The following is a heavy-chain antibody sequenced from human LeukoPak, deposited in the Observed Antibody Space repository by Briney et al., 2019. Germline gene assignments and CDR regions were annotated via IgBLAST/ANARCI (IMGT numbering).Heavy chain of an antibody. CDR1: GFTFSSYG. D-gene: IGHD3-22*01. V-gene: IGHV3-30*18. CDR2: ISYDGSNK. CDR3: AKFGYYYDSSGYYYAPPTDAFDI. J-gene: IGHJ3*02. Sequence: PGGSLRLSCAASGFTFSSYGMHWVRQAPGKGLEWVAVISYDGSNKYYADSVKGRFTISRDNSKNTLYLQMNSLRAEDTAVYYCAKFGYYYDSSGYYYAPPTDAFDIWGQGTMVTVSS.